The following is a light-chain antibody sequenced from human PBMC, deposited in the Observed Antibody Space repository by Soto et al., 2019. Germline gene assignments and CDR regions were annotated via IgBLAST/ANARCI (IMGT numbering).Light chain of an antibody. Sequence: IVLTKYPATLSLSHGERATLSCRASQSVSSNLAWYQQIPGRAPRLLIYGASTRATGIQARFSASGSGTEFTLTISSLQSEDFAVYYCQQFNYWPPIPFGQGRRLEI. CDR3: QQFNYWPPIP. V-gene: IGKV3-15*01. CDR1: QSVSSN. J-gene: IGKJ5*01. CDR2: GAS.